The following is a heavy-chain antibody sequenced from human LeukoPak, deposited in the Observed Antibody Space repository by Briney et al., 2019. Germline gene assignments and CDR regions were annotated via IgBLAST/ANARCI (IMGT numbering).Heavy chain of an antibody. Sequence: GASVKVSCKASRGTFSSYAISWVRQAPGQGLEWMGRIIPIFGTANYAQKFQGRVTITTDESTSTAYMELSSLRSEDTAVYYCARDYSSGWSDAFDIWGQGTMVTVSS. D-gene: IGHD6-19*01. CDR2: IIPIFGTA. CDR3: ARDYSSGWSDAFDI. V-gene: IGHV1-69*05. J-gene: IGHJ3*02. CDR1: RGTFSSYA.